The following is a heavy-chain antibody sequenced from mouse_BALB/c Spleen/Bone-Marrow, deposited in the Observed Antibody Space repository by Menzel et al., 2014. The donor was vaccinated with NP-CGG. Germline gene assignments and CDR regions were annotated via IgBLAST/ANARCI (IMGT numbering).Heavy chain of an antibody. CDR3: ARDYDYFFDY. V-gene: IGHV14-3*02. Sequence: VQLQQSGAELVEPGASVKLSCTASGFNIKDTYMHWVKQRPEQGLEWIGWIDPANGNTKYDPNFQGKATITADTSSNTAYLQLSSLTSEDTAVYYCARDYDYFFDYWGQGTTLTVSS. J-gene: IGHJ2*01. CDR1: GFNIKDTY. D-gene: IGHD2-4*01. CDR2: IDPANGNT.